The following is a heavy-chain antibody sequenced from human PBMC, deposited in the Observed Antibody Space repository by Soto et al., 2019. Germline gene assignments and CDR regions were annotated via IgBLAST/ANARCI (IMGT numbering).Heavy chain of an antibody. J-gene: IGHJ3*02. CDR1: GFTFSSYS. Sequence: GSLRLSCAASGFTFSSYSMNWVRQAPGKGLEWVSSISSSSSYIYYADSVKGRFTISRDNAKNSLYLQMNSLRAEDTAVYYCARDSGSYVSHAFDIWGQGTMVTVSS. CDR3: ARDSGSYVSHAFDI. D-gene: IGHD1-26*01. V-gene: IGHV3-21*01. CDR2: ISSSSSYI.